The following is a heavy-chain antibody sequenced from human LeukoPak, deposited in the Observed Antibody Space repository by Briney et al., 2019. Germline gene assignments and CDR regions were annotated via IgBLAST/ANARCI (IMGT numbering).Heavy chain of an antibody. J-gene: IGHJ4*02. D-gene: IGHD6-13*01. CDR3: ARGPIAAAGRLDY. Sequence: PSETLSLTCAVHGGSFSGYYWSWIRQPPGKGLEWIGEINHSGSTNYNPSLKSRVTISVDTSKNQFSLKLSSVTAADTAVYYCARGPIAAAGRLDYWGQGTLVTVSS. CDR2: INHSGST. V-gene: IGHV4-34*01. CDR1: GGSFSGYY.